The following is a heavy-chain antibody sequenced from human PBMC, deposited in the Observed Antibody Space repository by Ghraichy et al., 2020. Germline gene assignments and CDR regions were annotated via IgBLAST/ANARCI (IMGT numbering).Heavy chain of an antibody. CDR2: INHSGST. V-gene: IGHV4-34*01. CDR3: ARRCSSTSCYTWPFYYGMDV. Sequence: SETLSLTCAVYGGSFSGYYWSWIRQPPGKGLEWIGEINHSGSTNYNPSLKSRVTISVDTSKNQFSLKLSSVTAADTAVYYCARRCSSTSCYTWPFYYGMDVWGQGTTVTVSS. D-gene: IGHD2-2*02. J-gene: IGHJ6*02. CDR1: GGSFSGYY.